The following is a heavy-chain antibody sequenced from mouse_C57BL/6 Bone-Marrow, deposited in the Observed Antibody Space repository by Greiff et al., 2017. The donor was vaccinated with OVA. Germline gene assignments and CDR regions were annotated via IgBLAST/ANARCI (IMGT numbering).Heavy chain of an antibody. CDR1: GYTFTSYG. Sequence: VQLQQSGAELARPGASVKLSCKASGYTFTSYGISWVKQRTGQGLEWIGEIYPRSGNTYYNEKFKGKATLTADKSSSTAYMELRSLTSEDSAVYFCTRLGAYYSNYASYFYCWGQGTTLTASS. CDR3: TRLGAYYSNYASYFYC. CDR2: IYPRSGNT. V-gene: IGHV1-81*01. J-gene: IGHJ2*01. D-gene: IGHD2-5*01.